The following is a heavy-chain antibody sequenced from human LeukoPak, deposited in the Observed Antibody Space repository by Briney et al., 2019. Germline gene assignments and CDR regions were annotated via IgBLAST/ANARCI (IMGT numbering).Heavy chain of an antibody. CDR1: GFTFSSYG. V-gene: IGHV3-30*02. D-gene: IGHD3-10*01. CDR3: ARETMVRGVPYY. J-gene: IGHJ4*02. CDR2: IRYDGSNK. Sequence: GGSLRLSCAASGFTFSSYGMHWVRQAPGKGLEWVAFIRYDGSNKYYADSVKGRFTISRDNSKNTLYLQMNSLRAEDTAVYYCARETMVRGVPYYWGQGTLVTVSS.